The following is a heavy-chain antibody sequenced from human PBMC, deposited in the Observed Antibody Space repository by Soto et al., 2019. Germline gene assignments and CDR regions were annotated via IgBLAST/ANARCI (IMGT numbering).Heavy chain of an antibody. CDR3: AKEDAHYDFWNVYYTGLRYYYGLDV. Sequence: QVHLVESGGAVVQPGRSLRLSCAASGFTSSSYGMHWVRQAPGKGLEWVAIISFDGSNKYYADSVKGRFTISRDNSENTLYLQMHSLRAEDTAVYYCAKEDAHYDFWNVYYTGLRYYYGLDVWGQGTTVTVSS. CDR2: ISFDGSNK. D-gene: IGHD3-3*01. CDR1: GFTSSSYG. V-gene: IGHV3-30*18. J-gene: IGHJ6*02.